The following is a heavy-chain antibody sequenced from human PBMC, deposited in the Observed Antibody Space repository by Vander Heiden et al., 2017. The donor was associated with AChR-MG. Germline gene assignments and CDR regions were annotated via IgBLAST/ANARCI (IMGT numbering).Heavy chain of an antibody. D-gene: IGHD2-21*02. CDR3: AKTDVGVVTARH. J-gene: IGHJ4*02. V-gene: IGHV3-23*01. CDR1: GFTFSSYA. CDR2: ISGRGGST. Sequence: EVQLLESGGGLVQPGGSLRPYCAASGFTFSSYAMSWVRQAPGKGLEWGSDISGRGGSTYYADSVKGRFTISRDNSKNTLYLQMNSLRAEDTAVYYCAKTDVGVVTARHWGQGTLVTVSS.